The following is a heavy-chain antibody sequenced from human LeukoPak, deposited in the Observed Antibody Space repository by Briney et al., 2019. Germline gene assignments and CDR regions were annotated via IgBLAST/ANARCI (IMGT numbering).Heavy chain of an antibody. Sequence: SETLSLTCAVYGGSFSGYYWSWIRQPPGKGLEWIGEINHSGSTNYNPSLKSRVTMSLDTSKNQFSLKLTSVIAADTAVYYCTRGATVTTGNWGQGTLVTVSS. CDR1: GGSFSGYY. D-gene: IGHD4-17*01. J-gene: IGHJ4*02. V-gene: IGHV4-34*01. CDR2: INHSGST. CDR3: TRGATVTTGN.